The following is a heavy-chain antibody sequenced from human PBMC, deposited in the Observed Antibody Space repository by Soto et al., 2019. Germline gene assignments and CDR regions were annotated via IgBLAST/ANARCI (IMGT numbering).Heavy chain of an antibody. CDR1: GFTCSFCA. J-gene: IGHJ4*02. D-gene: IGHD4-17*01. CDR3: VKGHRDSPYDCDY. CDR2: IRGSGGDT. Sequence: EVQLLESGGGLVQPGGSLRLSCAASGFTCSFCAMNWVRQAPGKGLEWVSSIRGSGGDTYYADSVRGRFTISRDNYKNKLFLQINSLRSDFTAISYCVKGHRDSPYDCDYWVQGTLVTVPS. V-gene: IGHV3-23*01.